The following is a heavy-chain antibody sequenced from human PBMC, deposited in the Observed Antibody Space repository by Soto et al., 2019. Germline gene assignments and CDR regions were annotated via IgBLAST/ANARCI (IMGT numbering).Heavy chain of an antibody. Sequence: PSETLSLTCTVSGGSISSYCWSWIRQPPGKGLEWIGYIYYSGSTNYNPSLKSRVTISVDTSKNQFSLKLSSVTAADTAVYYCARDARDYGGNSEYFDYWGQGTLVTVSS. V-gene: IGHV4-59*01. CDR2: IYYSGST. J-gene: IGHJ4*02. CDR1: GGSISSYC. D-gene: IGHD2-21*02. CDR3: ARDARDYGGNSEYFDY.